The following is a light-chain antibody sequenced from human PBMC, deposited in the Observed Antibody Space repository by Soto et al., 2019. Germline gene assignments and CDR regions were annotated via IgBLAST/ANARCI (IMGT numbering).Light chain of an antibody. Sequence: EIVMTQSPATLSVSPGERATFSCRASQSVSSNLAWYQQKPGQAPRLLIYDASTRATGIPARFSGSGSGTEFTLTISSLQSEDFAVYYCQLYNNWPRTFGQGTKVDIK. J-gene: IGKJ1*01. V-gene: IGKV3-15*01. CDR2: DAS. CDR1: QSVSSN. CDR3: QLYNNWPRT.